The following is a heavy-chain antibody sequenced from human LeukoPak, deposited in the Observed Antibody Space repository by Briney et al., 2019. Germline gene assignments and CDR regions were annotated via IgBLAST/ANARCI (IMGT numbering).Heavy chain of an antibody. CDR2: VNVSGGSI. J-gene: IGHJ4*02. CDR1: GFTFSSYA. D-gene: IGHD3-9*01. V-gene: IGHV3-23*01. Sequence: GGSLTLTCAASGFTFSSYAIRWVCLPPRKGLDWVSAVNVSGGSIYYADSVTDRLTISRYNSKYTLSLKMNSLRAEDSAAYSCATHVHRAYLDWLPSSFEYWGQGTLVTVSS. CDR3: ATHVHRAYLDWLPSSFEY.